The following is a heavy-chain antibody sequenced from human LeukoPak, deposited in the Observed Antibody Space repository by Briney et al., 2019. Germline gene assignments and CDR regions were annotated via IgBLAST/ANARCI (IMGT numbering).Heavy chain of an antibody. Sequence: ASVKVSCKASGYTFTGYYMHWVRQAPGQGLEWMGWINPNSGGTNYAQKFQGRVTMTRDTSISTAYMELSRLRSHDTAVYYCARERVVGATRRFDYWGQGTLVTVSS. V-gene: IGHV1-2*02. CDR2: INPNSGGT. CDR1: GYTFTGYY. CDR3: ARERVVGATRRFDY. J-gene: IGHJ4*02. D-gene: IGHD1-26*01.